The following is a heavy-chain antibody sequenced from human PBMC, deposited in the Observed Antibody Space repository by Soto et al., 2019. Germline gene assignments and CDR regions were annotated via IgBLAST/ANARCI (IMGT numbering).Heavy chain of an antibody. D-gene: IGHD3-16*01. CDR2: IYYSGNS. CDR3: ARVVKIDASFDNTRSFDY. V-gene: IGHV4-30-4*01. CDR1: GGSISGGDYY. J-gene: IGHJ4*02. Sequence: SETLSLTCTVSGGSISGGDYYWSWIRQPPGKGLEWIGYIYYSGNSYYNPSLKSRVTISVDTSKNQFSLKLNSVTAADTAVYYCARVVKIDASFDNTRSFDYWGQGTLVTVSS.